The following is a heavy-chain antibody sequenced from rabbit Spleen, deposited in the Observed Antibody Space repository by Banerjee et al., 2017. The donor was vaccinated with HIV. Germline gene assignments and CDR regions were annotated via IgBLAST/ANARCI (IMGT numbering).Heavy chain of an antibody. Sequence: QSLEESGGGLVKPGASLTLTCTASGFSFSSSYDMCWVRQAPGKGLEWIGCIYTGNGKTYYAIWAKGRFTISKSSSTTVTLQMTILTAADTSTHFCARDAGSYDYIDVYFNLWGPGTLVTVS. CDR3: ARDAGSYDYIDVYFNL. V-gene: IGHV1S40*01. D-gene: IGHD8-1*01. CDR1: GFSFSSSYD. J-gene: IGHJ4*01. CDR2: IYTGNGKT.